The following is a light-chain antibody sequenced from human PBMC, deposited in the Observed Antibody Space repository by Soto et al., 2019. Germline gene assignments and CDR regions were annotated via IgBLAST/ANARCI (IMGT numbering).Light chain of an antibody. Sequence: QSALTQPRSASGSPGMSVTLSCSGTDNDVGRYDYVSWYQQHRGKAPKLLIYEVSKRPSGVPDRFSASKSGNTASLTVSGLQGEDEADYYCMSYVGGNSVAFGGGTKLTVL. J-gene: IGLJ2*01. CDR3: MSYVGGNSVA. CDR2: EVS. CDR1: DNDVGRYDY. V-gene: IGLV2-8*01.